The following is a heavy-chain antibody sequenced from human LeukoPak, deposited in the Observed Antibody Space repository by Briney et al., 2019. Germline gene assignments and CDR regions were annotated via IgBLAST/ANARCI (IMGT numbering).Heavy chain of an antibody. D-gene: IGHD4-17*01. V-gene: IGHV4-38-2*02. CDR3: ARELLTVTNDY. CDR2: IYHSGST. J-gene: IGHJ4*02. CDR1: GYSISSGYY. Sequence: SETLSLTCTVSGYSISSGYYWGWIRQPPGKGLERIGSIYHSGSTYYNPSLKSRVTISVDTSKNQFSLKLSSVTAADTAVYYCARELLTVTNDYWGQGTLVTVSS.